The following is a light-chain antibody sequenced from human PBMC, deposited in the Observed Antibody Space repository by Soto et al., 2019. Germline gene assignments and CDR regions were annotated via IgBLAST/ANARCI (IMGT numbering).Light chain of an antibody. CDR2: ATS. Sequence: PGAGATLSCRASQSVSTTYLAWYQLKPGQAPRLVIYATSSRAAGIPDRFRGSGSGTEFTLTISSLEPEDVGVYFCQQYGNSPPYSFGQGTKLEIK. V-gene: IGKV3-20*01. CDR3: QQYGNSPPYS. J-gene: IGKJ2*03. CDR1: QSVSTTY.